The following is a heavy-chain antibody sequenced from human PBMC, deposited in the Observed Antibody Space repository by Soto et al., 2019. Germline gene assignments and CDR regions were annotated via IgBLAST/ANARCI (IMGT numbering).Heavy chain of an antibody. CDR1: GFTFSSYA. CDR2: ISYDGSNK. D-gene: IGHD6-13*01. J-gene: IGHJ4*02. Sequence: PGGSLRLSCAASGFTFSSYAMHWVRQAPGKGLEWVAVISYDGSNKYYADSVKGRFTISRDNSKNTLYLQMNSLRAEDTAVYYCASLAAADTHFDYWGQGTLVTVSS. V-gene: IGHV3-30-3*01. CDR3: ASLAAADTHFDY.